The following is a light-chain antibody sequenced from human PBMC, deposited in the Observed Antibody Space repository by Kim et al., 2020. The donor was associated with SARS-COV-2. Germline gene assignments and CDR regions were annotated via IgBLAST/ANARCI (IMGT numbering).Light chain of an antibody. CDR1: QSVSSN. CDR2: GAS. CDR3: QQYNNWPIT. Sequence: VSPGESATLSCRASQSVSSNLVWYQQTPGQAPRLLIYGASTRATGIPARFSGSGSGTEFTLTISSLQSEDFAVYYCQQYNNWPITFGGGTKVDIK. J-gene: IGKJ4*01. V-gene: IGKV3-15*01.